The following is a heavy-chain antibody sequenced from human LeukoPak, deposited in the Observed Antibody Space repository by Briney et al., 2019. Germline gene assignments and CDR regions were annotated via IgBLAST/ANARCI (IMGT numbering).Heavy chain of an antibody. CDR1: GFTFSDHY. D-gene: IGHD6-13*01. CDR2: TRNKANSYTT. Sequence: GGSLRLSCAASGFTFSDHYMDWVRQAPGKGLEWVGRTRNKANSYTTEYAASVKGRFTISRDDSKNSLYLQMNSLKTEDTAVYYCASGSSSNWEFDYWGQGTLVTVSS. J-gene: IGHJ4*02. V-gene: IGHV3-72*01. CDR3: ASGSSSNWEFDY.